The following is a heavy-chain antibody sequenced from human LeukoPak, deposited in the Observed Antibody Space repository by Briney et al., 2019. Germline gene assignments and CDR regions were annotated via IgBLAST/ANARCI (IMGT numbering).Heavy chain of an antibody. CDR3: ARENWRSKSIDFDS. Sequence: SETLSLTCNVSGGSISNYYWSWIRQPPGKGLEWIGYIYYTGSTNYNPSLKSRVTMSVDTSKNQFSLRLSSVTAADTAAYFCARENWRSKSIDFDSWGQGTLVTVSS. CDR2: IYYTGST. D-gene: IGHD6-6*01. J-gene: IGHJ4*02. CDR1: GGSISNYY. V-gene: IGHV4-59*12.